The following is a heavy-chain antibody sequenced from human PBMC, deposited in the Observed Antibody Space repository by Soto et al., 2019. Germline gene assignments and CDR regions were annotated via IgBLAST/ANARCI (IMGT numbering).Heavy chain of an antibody. D-gene: IGHD4-17*01. Sequence: EVQLLESGGGLVQPGGSLRLSCAASGFTFSSYAMSWVRQAPGKGLEWVSAISGSGGSTYYADSVKGRFTISRDNSKNTLYPQTNSLRAEDTAVYYCAKDMTTVTIYHYYGMDVWGQGTTVTVSS. J-gene: IGHJ6*02. V-gene: IGHV3-23*01. CDR1: GFTFSSYA. CDR3: AKDMTTVTIYHYYGMDV. CDR2: ISGSGGST.